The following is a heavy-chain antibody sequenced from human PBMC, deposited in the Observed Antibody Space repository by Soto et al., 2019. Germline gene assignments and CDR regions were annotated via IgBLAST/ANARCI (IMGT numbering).Heavy chain of an antibody. CDR1: GGSFSSYV. V-gene: IGHV1-69*01. J-gene: IGHJ4*01. CDR2: ILPLFGTT. D-gene: IGHD3-22*01. Sequence: QVQLVQSGAAVKKPGSSVKVSCKASGGSFSSYVMHWVRKAPGQGCEWMGGILPLFGTTNYAQQFRVRVTLTPVESTSTAYMELTGLRSEETAIYYCAYRVPSMIIADPLQDWCHETLVTVSS. CDR3: AYRVPSMIIADPLQD.